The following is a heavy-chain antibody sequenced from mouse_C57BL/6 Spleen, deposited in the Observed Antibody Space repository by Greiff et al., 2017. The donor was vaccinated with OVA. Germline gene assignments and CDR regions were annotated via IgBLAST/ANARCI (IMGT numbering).Heavy chain of an antibody. J-gene: IGHJ4*01. CDR2: IYPRSGST. V-gene: IGHV1-81*01. CDR1: GYTFTSYG. D-gene: IGHD3-2*01. CDR3: TRWGDRSSYAMDY. Sequence: QFQLQQPGAELARPGASVKLSCKASGYTFTSYGISWVKQRTGQGLAWIGEIYPRSGSTYYNEKFKGKATLTADKSSSTAYMELSSLTSEDSAVYYCTRWGDRSSYAMDYWGQGTSVTVSS.